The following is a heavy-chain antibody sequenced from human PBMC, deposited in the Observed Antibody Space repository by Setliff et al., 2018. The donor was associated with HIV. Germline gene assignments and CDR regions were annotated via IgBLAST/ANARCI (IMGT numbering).Heavy chain of an antibody. D-gene: IGHD5-18*01. CDR2: IIPILGIA. CDR3: ARSRRIQLWLPLNY. V-gene: IGHV1-69*10. CDR1: GGTFSSYA. J-gene: IGHJ4*02. Sequence: SVKVSCKASGGTFSSYAISWVRQAPGQGLEWMGGIIPILGIANYAQKFQGRVTITADKSTSTACMELSSLRSEDTAVYYCARSRRIQLWLPLNYWGQGTLVTVSS.